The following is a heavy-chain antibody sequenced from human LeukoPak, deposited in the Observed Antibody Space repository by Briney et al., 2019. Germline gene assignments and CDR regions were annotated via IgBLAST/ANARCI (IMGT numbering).Heavy chain of an antibody. Sequence: GGSLRLSCAASGFTFITYAMSWVRQAPGKGLEWVSAISGNAVNRDYADSVKGRFTISRDNSRNTLYLQMNSLRAEDTAIYYCGRKGSPTHFLDFWGQGTLVTVSS. D-gene: IGHD2/OR15-2a*01. CDR2: ISGNAVNR. CDR1: GFTFITYA. J-gene: IGHJ4*02. V-gene: IGHV3-23*01. CDR3: GRKGSPTHFLDF.